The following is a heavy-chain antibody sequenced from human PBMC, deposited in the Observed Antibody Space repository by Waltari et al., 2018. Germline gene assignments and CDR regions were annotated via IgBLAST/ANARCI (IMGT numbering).Heavy chain of an antibody. CDR2: IYYSGST. D-gene: IGHD2-15*01. V-gene: IGHV4-31*03. CDR1: GGSISSGGSY. J-gene: IGHJ3*02. CDR3: ASYVVVVAATSAFDI. Sequence: QVQLQESGPGLVKPSQTLSLTCTVSGGSISSGGSYWSWLRPHPGKGLEWIGYIYYSGSTYYNPSLKSRVTISVDTSKNQFSLKLSSVTAADTAVYYCASYVVVVAATSAFDIWGQGTMVTVSS.